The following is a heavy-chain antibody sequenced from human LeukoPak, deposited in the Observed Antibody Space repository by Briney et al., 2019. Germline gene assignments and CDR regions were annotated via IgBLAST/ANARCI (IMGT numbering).Heavy chain of an antibody. D-gene: IGHD3-9*01. CDR1: GGTFSSYA. CDR3: ARLLTGYRGVDY. CDR2: INAGNGNT. J-gene: IGHJ4*02. Sequence: ASVKVSCKASGGTFSSYAISWVRQAPGQRLEWMGWINAGNGNTKYSQKFQGRVTITRDTSASTAYMELSSLRSEDTAVYYCARLLTGYRGVDYWGQGTLVTVSS. V-gene: IGHV1-3*01.